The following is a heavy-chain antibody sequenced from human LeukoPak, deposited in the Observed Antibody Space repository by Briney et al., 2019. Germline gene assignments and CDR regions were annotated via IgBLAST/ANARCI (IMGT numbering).Heavy chain of an antibody. CDR3: AKVIGYDILTGYGDAFDI. CDR2: ISWNSGSI. CDR1: GFTFDDYA. J-gene: IGHJ3*02. Sequence: QPGRSLRLSCAASGFTFDDYAMHWVRQAPGKGLEWVSGISWNSGSIGYADSVKGRFTISRDNSKNTLYLHMNSLRAEDTAVYYCAKVIGYDILTGYGDAFDIWGQGTMVTVSS. D-gene: IGHD3-9*01. V-gene: IGHV3-9*01.